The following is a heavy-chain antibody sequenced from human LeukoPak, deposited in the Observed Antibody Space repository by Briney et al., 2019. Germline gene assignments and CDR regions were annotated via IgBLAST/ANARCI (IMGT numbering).Heavy chain of an antibody. CDR2: IWHDGSVE. Sequence: GESLKISCTASGFMFSRLGMKWVRQAPGEGLEWVAMIWHDGSVEEYADSVKGRFTISRDNSQNTLYLQMNSLRDDDTAVYYCAKEGDQFRGYLDAWGKGTTVTVSS. D-gene: IGHD3-16*01. J-gene: IGHJ6*03. CDR1: GFMFSRLG. CDR3: AKEGDQFRGYLDA. V-gene: IGHV3-33*06.